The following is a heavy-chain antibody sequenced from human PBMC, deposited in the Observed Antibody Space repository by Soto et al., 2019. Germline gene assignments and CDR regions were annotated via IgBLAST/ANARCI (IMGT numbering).Heavy chain of an antibody. CDR3: ARESEDLTSNFDY. Sequence: GGSLRLSCAASGFTSTRYSMNWVRQAPGKGLEWVSSISSTTNYIYYADSMKGRFTVSRDNAKNSVYLEMNSLSAEDTAVYYCARESEDLTSNFDYWGQGTLVTVSS. V-gene: IGHV3-21*01. J-gene: IGHJ4*02. CDR2: ISSTTNYI. CDR1: GFTSTRYS.